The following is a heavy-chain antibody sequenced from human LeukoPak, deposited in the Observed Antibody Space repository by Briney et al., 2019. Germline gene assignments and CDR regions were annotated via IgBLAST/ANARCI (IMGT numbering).Heavy chain of an antibody. CDR1: GYTFTGYY. CDR3: ARGPTVVTSRLLDY. Sequence: GASVKVSCKASGYTFTGYYMHWVRQAPGQGLEWMGWINPNSGGTNYAQKFQGRVTMTRDTSTSTVYMELSSLRSEDTAVCYCARGPTVVTSRLLDYWGQGTLVTVSS. CDR2: INPNSGGT. V-gene: IGHV1-2*02. J-gene: IGHJ4*02. D-gene: IGHD4-23*01.